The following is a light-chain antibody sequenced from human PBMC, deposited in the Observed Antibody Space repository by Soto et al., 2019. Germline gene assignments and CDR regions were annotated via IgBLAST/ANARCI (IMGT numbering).Light chain of an antibody. J-gene: IGKJ2*01. CDR3: QQYNIYSPYT. CDR2: DAS. V-gene: IGKV1-5*01. CDR1: QRVSNW. Sequence: DIQMTQSPSTLSVSVGDRVTITCRASQRVSNWLAWYQQKPGKAPRLLIFDASNLETGVPSRFSGSGSGTEFTLVISSLQPDDSATYYCQQYNIYSPYTFGQGTKLEIK.